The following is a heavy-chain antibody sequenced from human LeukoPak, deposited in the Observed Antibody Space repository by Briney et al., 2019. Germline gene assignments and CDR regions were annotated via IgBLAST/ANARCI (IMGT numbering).Heavy chain of an antibody. J-gene: IGHJ6*02. Sequence: GRSLRLSCAASGFTFDDYAMHWVRQAPGKGLEWVSGISWNSGSIGYAASVKGRFTISRDNAKNSLYLQMNSLRAEDTALYYCAKVELRFLEWSSRYGMDVWGQGTTVTVSS. D-gene: IGHD3-3*01. CDR1: GFTFDDYA. CDR3: AKVELRFLEWSSRYGMDV. V-gene: IGHV3-9*01. CDR2: ISWNSGSI.